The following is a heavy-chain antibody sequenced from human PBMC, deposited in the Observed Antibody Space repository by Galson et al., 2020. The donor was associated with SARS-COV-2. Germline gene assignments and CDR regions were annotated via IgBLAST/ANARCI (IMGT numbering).Heavy chain of an antibody. Sequence: SQTLSLTCAISGDSVSSNSAAWNWIRQSPSRGLEWLGRTYYRSKWYNDYAVSVKSRITINPDTSKNQFSLQLNSVTPEDTAVYYCARGGSGVYGPGNPRSGMDVWGQGTTVTGSS. CDR1: GDSVSSNSAA. V-gene: IGHV6-1*01. CDR3: ARGGSGVYGPGNPRSGMDV. CDR2: TYYRSKWYN. J-gene: IGHJ6*02. D-gene: IGHD3-10*01.